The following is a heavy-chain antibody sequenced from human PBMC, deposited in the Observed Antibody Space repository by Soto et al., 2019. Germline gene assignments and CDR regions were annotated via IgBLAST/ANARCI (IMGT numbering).Heavy chain of an antibody. D-gene: IGHD3-22*01. J-gene: IGHJ4*02. V-gene: IGHV3-23*01. Sequence: GGSLRLSCAASGFTFSSYAMSWVRQAPGKGLEWVSAISGSGGSTYYADSVKGRFTISRDNSKNTLYLQMNSLRAEDTAVYYCETGTDSSGYYSCFDYWGQGTLVTVSS. CDR1: GFTFSSYA. CDR2: ISGSGGST. CDR3: ETGTDSSGYYSCFDY.